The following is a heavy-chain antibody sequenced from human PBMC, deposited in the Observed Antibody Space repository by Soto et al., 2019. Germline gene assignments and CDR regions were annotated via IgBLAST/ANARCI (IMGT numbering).Heavy chain of an antibody. CDR2: IIPIFGTA. J-gene: IGHJ4*02. V-gene: IGHV1-69*13. CDR1: GGTFSSYA. CDR3: ASHSGYDSEYYFDY. D-gene: IGHD5-12*01. Sequence: GASVKVSCKASGGTFSSYAISWVRQAPGQGLEWMGGIIPIFGTANYAQKFQGRVTITADESTSTAYMELSSLRPEDTAVYYCASHSGYDSEYYFDYWGQGTLVTVSS.